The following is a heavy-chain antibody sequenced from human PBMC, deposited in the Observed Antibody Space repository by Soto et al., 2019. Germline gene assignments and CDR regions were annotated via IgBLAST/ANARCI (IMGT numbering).Heavy chain of an antibody. J-gene: IGHJ4*02. CDR3: ARVASDYINSVDH. CDR2: IGGSGGNR. Sequence: DVQLLESGGGLVQPGGSLRLSCAASGFTFNAYAMTWVLQAPGKGLEWGSAIGGSGGNRYYAGSVRGRFTISRDNSKDTVDLPMNSLRVEDTAVYYCARVASDYINSVDHWGQGILVSVSS. CDR1: GFTFNAYA. D-gene: IGHD4-4*01. V-gene: IGHV3-23*01.